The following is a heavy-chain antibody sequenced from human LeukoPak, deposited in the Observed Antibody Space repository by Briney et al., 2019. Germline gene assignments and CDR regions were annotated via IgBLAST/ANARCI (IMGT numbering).Heavy chain of an antibody. CDR3: ARHGRGFDY. D-gene: IGHD1-1*01. V-gene: IGHV4-59*08. J-gene: IGHJ4*02. CDR2: IYYSGST. CDR1: GDSISNYY. Sequence: SEALSLTCTVSGDSISNYYWSWIRQPPGKGLEWIGYIYYSGSTNYNPSLKSRVSISADTSKNQFSLKLSSVTAADTAMFYCARHGRGFDYWGQGTLVTVSS.